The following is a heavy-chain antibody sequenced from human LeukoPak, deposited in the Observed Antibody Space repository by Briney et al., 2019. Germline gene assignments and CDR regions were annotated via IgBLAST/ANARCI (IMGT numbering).Heavy chain of an antibody. J-gene: IGHJ4*02. D-gene: IGHD1-26*01. V-gene: IGHV4-59*01. Sequence: SETLSLTCTVSGGSITSYHYSWIRQPPGKGLEWIGYIYYSGSTNYNPSLKSRVTISVDTSKNQFSLKLSSVTAADTAVYYRARGGSGTYHHYWGQGTLVTVSS. CDR1: GGSITSYH. CDR3: ARGGSGTYHHY. CDR2: IYYSGST.